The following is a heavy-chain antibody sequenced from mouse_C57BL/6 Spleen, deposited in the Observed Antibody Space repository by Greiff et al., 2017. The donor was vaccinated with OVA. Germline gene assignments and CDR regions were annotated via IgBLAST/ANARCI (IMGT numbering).Heavy chain of an antibody. CDR1: GYSITSGYY. J-gene: IGHJ3*01. V-gene: IGHV3-6*01. CDR2: ISYDGSN. Sequence: EVQLQESGPGLVKPSQSLSLTCSVTGYSITSGYYWNWIRQFPGNKLEWMGYISYDGSNNYNPSLKNRISITRDTSKNQFFLKLNSVTTEDTATYYCARDNYCSSPFAYWGQGTLVTVSA. D-gene: IGHD1-1*01. CDR3: ARDNYCSSPFAY.